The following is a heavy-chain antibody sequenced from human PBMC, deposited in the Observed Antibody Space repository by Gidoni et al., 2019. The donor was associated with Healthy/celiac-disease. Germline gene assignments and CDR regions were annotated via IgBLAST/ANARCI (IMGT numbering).Heavy chain of an antibody. CDR2: MYHSGST. D-gene: IGHD4-17*01. Sequence: QVQMQESGPGLVKPSGTLSLTCAVSRGPISSSNGWSWVRQPPGKGLEWIGEMYHSGSTNYNPSLKIRVTISLDKSKNQFSLKLSSVTAADTAVYYCARVDYGDYDVGRVADYWGQGTLVTVSS. V-gene: IGHV4-4*02. CDR3: ARVDYGDYDVGRVADY. CDR1: RGPISSSNG. J-gene: IGHJ4*02.